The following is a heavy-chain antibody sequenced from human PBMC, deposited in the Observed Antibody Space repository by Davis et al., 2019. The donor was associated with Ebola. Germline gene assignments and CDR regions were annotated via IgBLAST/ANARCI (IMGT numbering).Heavy chain of an antibody. J-gene: IGHJ4*02. CDR3: TTTRRYSGSYHDY. D-gene: IGHD1-26*01. V-gene: IGHV3-73*01. CDR1: GFTFSGSA. CDR2: IRSKANSYAT. Sequence: GESLKISCAASGFTFSGSAMHWVRQASGKGLEWVGRIRSKANSYATAYAASVKGRFTISRDDSKNTAYLQMNSLKTEDTAVYYCTTTRRYSGSYHDYWGQGTLVTVSS.